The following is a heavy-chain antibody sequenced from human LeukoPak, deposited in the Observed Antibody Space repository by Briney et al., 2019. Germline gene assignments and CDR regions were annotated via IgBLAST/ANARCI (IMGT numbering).Heavy chain of an antibody. V-gene: IGHV1-69*13. CDR2: IIPIFGTA. D-gene: IGHD6-19*01. J-gene: IGHJ4*02. Sequence: SVKVSCKASGGTFSSYAISWVRQAPGQGLEWMGGIIPIFGTANYAQKFQGRVTITADEFTSTAYMELSSLRSEDTAVYYCASAPGIAVAGQTEYFDYWGQGTLVTVSS. CDR3: ASAPGIAVAGQTEYFDY. CDR1: GGTFSSYA.